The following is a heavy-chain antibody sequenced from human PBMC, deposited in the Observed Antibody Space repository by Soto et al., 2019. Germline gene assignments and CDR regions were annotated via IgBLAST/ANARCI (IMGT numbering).Heavy chain of an antibody. V-gene: IGHV1-69*12. J-gene: IGHJ4*02. CDR2: IIPSFGTA. Sequence: QVQLVQSGAEVKKPGSSVKVSCKASGGTFSSYAISWVRQAPGQGVEWMGGIIPSFGTANYAQKFQGRVTITADDSTSTAYVEVSSLRSEDTAVYYCARESRYCSGGSCYFLPGIDYWGQGTLVTVSS. CDR1: GGTFSSYA. CDR3: ARESRYCSGGSCYFLPGIDY. D-gene: IGHD2-15*01.